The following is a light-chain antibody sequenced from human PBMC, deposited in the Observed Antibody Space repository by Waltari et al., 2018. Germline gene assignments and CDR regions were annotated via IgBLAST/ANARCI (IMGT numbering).Light chain of an antibody. CDR2: DNN. Sequence: QSVLTQPPSVSAAPGQKVTISCSGSSSNIGNNYVSWYQQLPGTAPKLLIYDNNQRPSGSPDRFSGSKSGTSATLGITGLQTGDEADYYCGSWDSSLSAVFGGGTKLTVL. V-gene: IGLV1-51*01. CDR1: SSNIGNNY. J-gene: IGLJ3*02. CDR3: GSWDSSLSAV.